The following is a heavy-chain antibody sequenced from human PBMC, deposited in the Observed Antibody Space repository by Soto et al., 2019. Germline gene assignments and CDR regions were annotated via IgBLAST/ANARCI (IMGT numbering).Heavy chain of an antibody. CDR2: INAGNGDT. J-gene: IGHJ5*02. CDR1: GYTFTSYA. D-gene: IGHD1-26*01. V-gene: IGHV1-3*01. Sequence: GASVKVSCKASGYTFTSYAMHWVRQAPGQRPEWMGWINAGNGDTKYSQKFQGRATISRDTFASTAYMELSSLISEDTAVYYCARPYGAGFDPWGQGTLVTVSS. CDR3: ARPYGAGFDP.